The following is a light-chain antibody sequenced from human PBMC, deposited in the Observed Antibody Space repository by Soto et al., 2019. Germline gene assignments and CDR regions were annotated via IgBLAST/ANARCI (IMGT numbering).Light chain of an antibody. J-gene: IGKJ3*01. Sequence: DIQLTQSPSFLSASVGDRVTTTCRASQGISSYLAWYQQKPGKAPKLLIYAASTLQSGVPSRFSGSGSGTEFTLTISSLQPEDFATYYCQQLNSYPFFGPGTKVDIK. CDR1: QGISSY. V-gene: IGKV1-9*01. CDR2: AAS. CDR3: QQLNSYPF.